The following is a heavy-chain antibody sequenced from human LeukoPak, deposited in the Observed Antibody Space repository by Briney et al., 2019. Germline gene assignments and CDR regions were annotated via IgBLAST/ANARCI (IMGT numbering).Heavy chain of an antibody. V-gene: IGHV4-34*01. Sequence: SETPSLTCAVYGGSFSGYYWSWIRQPPGKGLEWIGEINHSGSTNYNPSLKSRVTISVDTSKNQFSLKLSSVTAADTAVYYCARVEGAVQLWYFDLWGRGTLVTVSS. J-gene: IGHJ2*01. CDR1: GGSFSGYY. CDR3: ARVEGAVQLWYFDL. D-gene: IGHD1-1*01. CDR2: INHSGST.